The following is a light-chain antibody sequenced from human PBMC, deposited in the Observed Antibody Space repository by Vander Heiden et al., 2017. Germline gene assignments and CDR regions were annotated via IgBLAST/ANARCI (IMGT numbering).Light chain of an antibody. V-gene: IGLV5-45*03. CDR1: SGINVGTYR. J-gene: IGLJ3*02. CDR2: YKSDSDK. Sequence: QAVLPQPSSLSASPGASASPTCTLRSGINVGTYRIYWYQQKPGSPPQYLLSYKSDSDKQQGSGVPSRFSGSKDASANAGILFISGLQSEDEADYYCMIWHSSASVFGGGTKLTVL. CDR3: MIWHSSASV.